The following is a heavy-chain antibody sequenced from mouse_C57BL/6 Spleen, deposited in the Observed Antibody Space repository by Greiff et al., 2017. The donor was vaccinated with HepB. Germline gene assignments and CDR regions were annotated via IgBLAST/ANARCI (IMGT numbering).Heavy chain of an antibody. V-gene: IGHV1-59*01. CDR1: GYTFTSYW. CDR3: ARTIITTVVATGGPFAY. D-gene: IGHD1-1*01. J-gene: IGHJ3*01. Sequence: QVQLQQPGAELVRPGTSVKLSCKASGYTFTSYWMHWVKQRPGQGLEWIGVIDPSDSYTNYNQKFKGKATLTVDTSSSTAYTQLSSLTSEDSAVYYCARTIITTVVATGGPFAYWGQGTLVTVSA. CDR2: IDPSDSYT.